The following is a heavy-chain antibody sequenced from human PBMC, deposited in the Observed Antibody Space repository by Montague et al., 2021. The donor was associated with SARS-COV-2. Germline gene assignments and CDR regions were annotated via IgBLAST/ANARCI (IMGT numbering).Heavy chain of an antibody. Sequence: SETLSLTCAVYGGSFICYDWSWIRQSPGKGLFLIGEINHSGSTNYNPSLKSRVTVSVDTSKNQFSLKLSSVTAAETAVYYCVRDFYDTSDYFQGTFDVWGQGKVVDVSS. CDR3: VRDFYDTSDYFQGTFDV. J-gene: IGHJ3*01. CDR1: GGSFICYD. V-gene: IGHV4-34*01. D-gene: IGHD3-22*01. CDR2: INHSGST.